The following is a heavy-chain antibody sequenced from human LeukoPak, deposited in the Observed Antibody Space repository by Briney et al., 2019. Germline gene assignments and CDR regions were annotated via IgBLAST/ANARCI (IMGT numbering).Heavy chain of an antibody. Sequence: PGGSLRLSCAASGFTFSSYGMHWVRQAPGKGLEWVAVISYDGSNKYYAGSVKGRFTISRDNSKNTLYLQMNSLRAEDTAVYYCAKDLYYYDSSGLFDYWGQGTLVTVSS. CDR1: GFTFSSYG. CDR2: ISYDGSNK. V-gene: IGHV3-30*18. CDR3: AKDLYYYDSSGLFDY. J-gene: IGHJ4*02. D-gene: IGHD3-22*01.